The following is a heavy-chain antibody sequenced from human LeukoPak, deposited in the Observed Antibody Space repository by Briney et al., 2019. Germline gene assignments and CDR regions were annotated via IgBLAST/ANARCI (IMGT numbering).Heavy chain of an antibody. J-gene: IGHJ5*02. Sequence: SETLSLTCTVSGGSISSSSYYWGWIRQPPGKGLEWIGSFYYSGSTYYNPSLKSRVTISVDTSKNQFSLKLSSVTAADTAVYYCARHYSAVLGWFDPWGRGTLVTVSS. V-gene: IGHV4-39*01. CDR1: GGSISSSSYY. D-gene: IGHD6-13*01. CDR2: FYYSGST. CDR3: ARHYSAVLGWFDP.